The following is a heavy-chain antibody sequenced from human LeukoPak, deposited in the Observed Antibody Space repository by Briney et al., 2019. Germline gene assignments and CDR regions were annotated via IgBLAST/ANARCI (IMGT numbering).Heavy chain of an antibody. V-gene: IGHV4-59*11. CDR1: ADSFSSHY. D-gene: IGHD4-17*01. CDR3: ARDLVTVTKGFDI. Sequence: PSETLSLTCAVSADSFSSHYRTWIRQPPGKGLGWIGYISYIGSTNYNPSLKSRVTISIDTSKNQFSLKLSSVTAADTAVYYCARDLVTVTKGFDIWGQGTMVSVPS. J-gene: IGHJ3*02. CDR2: ISYIGST.